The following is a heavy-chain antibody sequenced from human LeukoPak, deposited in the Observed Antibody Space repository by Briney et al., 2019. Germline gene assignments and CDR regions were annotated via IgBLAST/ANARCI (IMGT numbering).Heavy chain of an antibody. Sequence: GGSLRLSCAASGFTFSSYGMHWVRQAPGKGLEWVAVISYDGSNKYYADSVKGRFTISRDNSKNTLYLQMNSLRAEDTAVYYCARDPITEGWFTVGNYYYYMDVWGKGTTVTVSS. CDR3: ARDPITEGWFTVGNYYYYMDV. D-gene: IGHD6-19*01. V-gene: IGHV3-30*03. J-gene: IGHJ6*03. CDR1: GFTFSSYG. CDR2: ISYDGSNK.